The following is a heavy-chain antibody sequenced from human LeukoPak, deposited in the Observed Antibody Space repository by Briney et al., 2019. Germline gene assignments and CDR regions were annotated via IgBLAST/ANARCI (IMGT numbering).Heavy chain of an antibody. D-gene: IGHD4-17*01. V-gene: IGHV3-23*01. J-gene: IGHJ3*01. CDR1: GFTFSDYA. Sequence: GGSLRLSCAASGFTFSDYALIWVRQAPGKGLEWISAIRGTGGTTYYADSVKGRCTISRDNSRNTVYLQTNSLGAEDTALYFCGKDPNGDYVGAFDFWGPGTMVTVSS. CDR3: GKDPNGDYVGAFDF. CDR2: IRGTGGTT.